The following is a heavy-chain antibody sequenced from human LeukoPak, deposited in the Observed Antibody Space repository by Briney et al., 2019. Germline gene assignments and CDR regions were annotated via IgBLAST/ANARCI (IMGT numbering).Heavy chain of an antibody. V-gene: IGHV3-30-3*01. Sequence: GGSLRLSCAASGFTFSSYAMHWVRQAPGKGLEWVAVISYDGSNKYYADSVKGRFTISRDNSKNTLYLQMNSLRAEDTAVYYCARDPNTLIVVVPSAPHHWFDPWGQGTLVTVSS. J-gene: IGHJ5*02. CDR1: GFTFSSYA. D-gene: IGHD2-2*01. CDR2: ISYDGSNK. CDR3: ARDPNTLIVVVPSAPHHWFDP.